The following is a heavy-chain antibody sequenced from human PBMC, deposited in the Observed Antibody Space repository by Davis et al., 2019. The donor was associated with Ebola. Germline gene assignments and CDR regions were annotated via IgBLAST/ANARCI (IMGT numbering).Heavy chain of an antibody. CDR3: ARPWLDVDTAIYYYYGMDV. J-gene: IGHJ6*02. V-gene: IGHV3-7*03. CDR2: IKQDGSEK. CDR1: GFTFSSYW. D-gene: IGHD5-18*01. Sequence: GGSLRLSCAASGFTFSSYWMSWVRQAPGKGLEWVANIKQDGSEKYSVDSVKGRFTISRDNAKNSLYLKMNSLRAEDTAVYYCARPWLDVDTAIYYYYGMDVWGQGTTVTVSS.